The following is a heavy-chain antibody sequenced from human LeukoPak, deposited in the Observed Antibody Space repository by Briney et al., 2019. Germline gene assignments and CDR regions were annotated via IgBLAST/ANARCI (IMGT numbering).Heavy chain of an antibody. J-gene: IGHJ4*02. CDR3: AILLRDYGDHLDY. CDR1: GYSFTTYW. V-gene: IGHV5-51*01. D-gene: IGHD4/OR15-4a*01. CDR2: ISPGDSDT. Sequence: GESLKISCKGSGYSFTTYWIAWVRQMPGKGLEWMGIISPGDSDTRYSPSFQGQVTISADKSISTAYLQWSGLKASDTATYYCAILLRDYGDHLDYWGQGTLVTVSS.